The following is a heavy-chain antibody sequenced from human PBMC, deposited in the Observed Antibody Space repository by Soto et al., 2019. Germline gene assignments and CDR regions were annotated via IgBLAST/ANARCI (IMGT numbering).Heavy chain of an antibody. D-gene: IGHD5-18*01. V-gene: IGHV4-59*01. CDR2: IYYSGST. CDR3: ASYSYGYFDY. J-gene: IGHJ4*02. Sequence: SETLSLTCTVSGGSISSYYWSWIRQPPGKGLEWIGYIYYSGSTNYNPSLKSRVTISVDTSKNQFSLKLSSVTAADTAVYYCASYSYGYFDYWGQGTLVTVSS. CDR1: GGSISSYY.